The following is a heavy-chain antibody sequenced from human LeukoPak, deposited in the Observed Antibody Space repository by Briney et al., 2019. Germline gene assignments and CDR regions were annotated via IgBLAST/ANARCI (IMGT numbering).Heavy chain of an antibody. CDR3: ARDPSRGYNYGYGDY. V-gene: IGHV3-7*01. CDR2: INQDRGEK. Sequence: GGSLRVSSAASGFTFIPYWMSWVRQAPGKGLEWVAHINQDRGEKHYVYSVKGQFTIARDNAKNSLYLQMNSLRAEDTAVYYCARDPSRGYNYGYGDYWGQGTLVIVSS. CDR1: GFTFIPYW. D-gene: IGHD5-18*01. J-gene: IGHJ4*02.